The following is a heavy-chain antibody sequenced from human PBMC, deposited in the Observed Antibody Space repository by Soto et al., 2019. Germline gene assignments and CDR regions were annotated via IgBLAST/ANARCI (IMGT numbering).Heavy chain of an antibody. D-gene: IGHD2-2*01. Sequence: SETLSLTCAVYGGSFSCYYWSWIRQPPGKGLEWIGEINHSGSTNYSPSLKSRVTISVDTSKNQFSLKLSSVTAADTAVYYCARGLGYCSSTSCYRRPAYNWFDPWGQGTLVTVSS. V-gene: IGHV4-34*01. CDR1: GGSFSCYY. J-gene: IGHJ5*02. CDR2: INHSGST. CDR3: ARGLGYCSSTSCYRRPAYNWFDP.